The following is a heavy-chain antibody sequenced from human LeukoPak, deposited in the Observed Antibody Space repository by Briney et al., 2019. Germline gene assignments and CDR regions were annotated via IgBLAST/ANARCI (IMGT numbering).Heavy chain of an antibody. Sequence: GGSLRLSSAASGFTFSDYYMSWIRQAPGKGLEWVSYISSSGSTIYYADSVKGRFTISRDNAKNSLYLQMNSLRAEDTAVYYCARGTRGYFWSGYPNYYYYGMDVWGQGTTVTVSS. CDR2: ISSSGSTI. CDR3: ARGTRGYFWSGYPNYYYYGMDV. V-gene: IGHV3-11*01. D-gene: IGHD3-3*01. J-gene: IGHJ6*02. CDR1: GFTFSDYY.